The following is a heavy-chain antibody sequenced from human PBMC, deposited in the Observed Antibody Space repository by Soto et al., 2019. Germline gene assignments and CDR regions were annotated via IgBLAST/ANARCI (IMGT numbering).Heavy chain of an antibody. J-gene: IGHJ5*02. CDR2: INPNSGGT. CDR3: ARGGRSIVVVPAASTFDP. D-gene: IGHD2-2*01. Sequence: ASVKVSCKASGYTFTGYYMHWVRQAPGQGLEWMGWINPNSGGTNYAQKFQGWVTMTRETSISTAYMELSRLRSDDTAVYYCARGGRSIVVVPAASTFDPWGQGTLVTVSS. V-gene: IGHV1-2*04. CDR1: GYTFTGYY.